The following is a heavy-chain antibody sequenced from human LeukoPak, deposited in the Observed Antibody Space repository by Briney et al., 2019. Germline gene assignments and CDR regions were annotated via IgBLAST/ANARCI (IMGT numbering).Heavy chain of an antibody. CDR3: AHKRRVSRYYDSSGYYYVGYFDY. CDR1: GFSLSTRGVG. D-gene: IGHD3-22*01. V-gene: IGHV2-5*01. Sequence: KASGPTLVNPTQTLTLTCTFSGFSLSTRGVGVGWIRQPPGKALEWLSLISWNDDKRYSPSLKSRLTITKDTSKNQVVLTMTNMDPVDTATYYCAHKRRVSRYYDSSGYYYVGYFDYWGQGTLVTVSS. CDR2: ISWNDDK. J-gene: IGHJ4*02.